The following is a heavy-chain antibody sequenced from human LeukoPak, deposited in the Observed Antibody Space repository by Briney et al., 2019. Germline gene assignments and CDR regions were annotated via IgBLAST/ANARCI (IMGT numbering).Heavy chain of an antibody. J-gene: IGHJ3*02. V-gene: IGHV1-8*03. D-gene: IGHD4-17*01. Sequence: ASVKVSCKGSGYTFTGYYMHWVRQAPGQGLEWMGWMTPDNGNTGNTEKFQGRITLTMDTSITTAYMELHTLTSEDTAMYYCARGILVSGEFHDAFNIWGQGTLVTVSS. CDR1: GYTFTGYY. CDR3: ARGILVSGEFHDAFNI. CDR2: MTPDNGNT.